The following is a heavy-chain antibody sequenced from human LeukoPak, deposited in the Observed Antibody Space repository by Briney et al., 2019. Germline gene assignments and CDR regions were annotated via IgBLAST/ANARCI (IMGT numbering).Heavy chain of an antibody. CDR1: GFTFSGHW. Sequence: PGGSLRLSCAVSGFTFSGHWMFWVRHAPGKGLEWVSSTNSDGSITGYTDSVKGRFTVSRDNAKNTLYLQMNSLRAEDTAVYYRARARWYSCDYWGQGTLVTVSS. D-gene: IGHD5-24*01. V-gene: IGHV3-74*01. J-gene: IGHJ4*02. CDR3: ARARWYSCDY. CDR2: TNSDGSIT.